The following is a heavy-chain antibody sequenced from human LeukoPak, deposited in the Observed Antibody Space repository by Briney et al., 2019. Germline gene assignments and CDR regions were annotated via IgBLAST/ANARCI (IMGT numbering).Heavy chain of an antibody. CDR1: DGSVSSVGYY. Sequence: SETLSLTCTVSDGSVSSVGYYWGWIRQPPGKGLEWIGSIYYSGTTYYNPSLASRVTIFVDTSKNQFSLRLSSVTAADTAVYYCARRDQAIDYWGQGTLVTVSS. J-gene: IGHJ4*02. V-gene: IGHV4-39*01. CDR3: ARRDQAIDY. CDR2: IYYSGTT. D-gene: IGHD5-24*01.